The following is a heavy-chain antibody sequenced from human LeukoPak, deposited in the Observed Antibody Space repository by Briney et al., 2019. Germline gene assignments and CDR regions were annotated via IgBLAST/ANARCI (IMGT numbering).Heavy chain of an antibody. CDR1: GFTFSDYY. J-gene: IGHJ3*02. V-gene: IGHV3-11*01. CDR3: ASRISGWPPLPDAFDI. D-gene: IGHD6-19*01. Sequence: GGSLRLSCAASGFTFSDYYMSWIRQAPGKGLEWVSYISSSGSTIYYADSVKGRFTISRDNAKNSLYLQMNSLRAEDTAVYYCASRISGWPPLPDAFDIWGQGAMVTVSS. CDR2: ISSSGSTI.